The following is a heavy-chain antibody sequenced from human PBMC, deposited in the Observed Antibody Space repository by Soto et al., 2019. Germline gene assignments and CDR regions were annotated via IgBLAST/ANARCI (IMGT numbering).Heavy chain of an antibody. D-gene: IGHD4-17*01. J-gene: IGHJ4*02. CDR3: ARLNPYGDYVGH. CDR1: GGSISSSSYY. Sequence: PAETLSLTFTVSGGSISSSSYYWGWIRQPPGKGLEWIGSIYYSGSTYYNPSLKSRVTISVDTSKNQFSLKLSSVTAADTAVYYCARLNPYGDYVGHWGQGTLVTVSS. V-gene: IGHV4-39*01. CDR2: IYYSGST.